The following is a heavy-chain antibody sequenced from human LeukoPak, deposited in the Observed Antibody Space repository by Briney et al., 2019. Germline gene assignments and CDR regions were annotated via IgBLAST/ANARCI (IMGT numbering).Heavy chain of an antibody. D-gene: IGHD5-12*01. Sequence: GGSLRLSCAASGFTFSSYEMNCVRQAPGKGLEWVSYISSSGRTIHYADSVKGRFSISRDNAKNSLYLQMNSLRAEDTAVYYCARHTGYDFAFDYWGQGTLVTVPS. CDR2: ISSSGRTI. CDR1: GFTFSSYE. CDR3: ARHTGYDFAFDY. J-gene: IGHJ4*02. V-gene: IGHV3-48*03.